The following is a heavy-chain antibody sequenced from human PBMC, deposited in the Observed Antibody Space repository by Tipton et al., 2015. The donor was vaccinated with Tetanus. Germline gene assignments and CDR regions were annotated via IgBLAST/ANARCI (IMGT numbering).Heavy chain of an antibody. D-gene: IGHD1-7*01. Sequence: QSGAEVKKPGESLKISCKASGYKLVNYWIAWVRQKPGKGLEWMGIIYPGDSDTRYNPSFEGQVTISADKSINTAYMQWRSLKASDTAMYYCAFRPGISGTTYGWFDPWGQGTLVTVSS. J-gene: IGHJ5*02. V-gene: IGHV5-51*01. CDR3: AFRPGISGTTYGWFDP. CDR2: IYPGDSDT. CDR1: GYKLVNYW.